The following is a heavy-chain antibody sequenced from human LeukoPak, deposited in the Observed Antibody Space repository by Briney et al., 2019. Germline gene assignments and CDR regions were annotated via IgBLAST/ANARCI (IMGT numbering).Heavy chain of an antibody. CDR2: IKSKTDGGTT. Sequence: GSLRLSCAASGFTFSNAWMSWVRQAPGKGLEGVGRIKSKTDGGTTDYAAPVKGRFTISRDDSKNTLYLQMNSLKTEDTAVYYCTTDSQIQRVGRDAFDIWGQGTMVTVSS. CDR1: GFTFSNAW. V-gene: IGHV3-15*01. CDR3: TTDSQIQRVGRDAFDI. J-gene: IGHJ3*02. D-gene: IGHD1-26*01.